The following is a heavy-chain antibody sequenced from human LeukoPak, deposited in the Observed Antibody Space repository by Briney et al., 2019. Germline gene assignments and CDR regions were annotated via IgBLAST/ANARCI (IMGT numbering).Heavy chain of an antibody. V-gene: IGHV3-33*08. CDR2: IWYDGSNK. CDR1: GFSFSSYA. D-gene: IGHD3-10*01. CDR3: ARRSSLYYGSGRQVGYYFDY. Sequence: GGSLRLSCAASGFSFSSYAMNWVRQAPGKGLEWVAVIWYDGSNKYYADSVKGRFTISRDNSKNTLYLQMNSLRAEDTAVYYCARRSSLYYGSGRQVGYYFDYWGQGTLVTVSS. J-gene: IGHJ4*02.